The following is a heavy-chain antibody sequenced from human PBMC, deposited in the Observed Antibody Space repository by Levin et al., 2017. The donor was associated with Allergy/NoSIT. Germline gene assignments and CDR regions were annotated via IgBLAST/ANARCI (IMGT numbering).Heavy chain of an antibody. Sequence: GGSLRLSCGASGFTLTGYSMSWVRQAPGKGLEWVATINQDGNDQYYVDSVKGRFTISRDNAKNSLYLQMNSLRDEDTAVYFCARLRDSTTIFDYWGQGTLVTVSS. V-gene: IGHV3-7*01. CDR3: ARLRDSTTIFDY. D-gene: IGHD5-24*01. CDR2: INQDGNDQ. J-gene: IGHJ4*02. CDR1: GFTLTGYS.